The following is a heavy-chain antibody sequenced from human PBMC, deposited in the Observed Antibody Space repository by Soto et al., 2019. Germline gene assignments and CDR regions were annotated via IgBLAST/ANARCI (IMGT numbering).Heavy chain of an antibody. Sequence: EVQLLESGGGLVQPGGSLRLSCAASGFTFSSYAMSWVRQAPGKGLEWVSTISASGGGTYYADSVKGRFTISRDNSKNTLYRPMTSLRAEDTAVYYCAKGGSSWSYFDYWGQVTLVTVSS. CDR3: AKGGSSWSYFDY. CDR1: GFTFSSYA. CDR2: ISASGGGT. V-gene: IGHV3-23*01. D-gene: IGHD6-13*01. J-gene: IGHJ4*02.